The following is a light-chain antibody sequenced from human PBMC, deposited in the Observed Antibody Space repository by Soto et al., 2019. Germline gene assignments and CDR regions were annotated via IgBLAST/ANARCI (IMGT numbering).Light chain of an antibody. J-gene: IGLJ3*02. Sequence: QSVLTQPPSVSAAPGQTVTISCSGSSTNIGGNYVSWYQVQPRTAPQLLIYDNNKRHSGIPDRFSGSKTGTSATLGITDLHTGDEADYYCGTWDISLDTVVFGGGTKVTVL. V-gene: IGLV1-51*01. CDR3: GTWDISLDTVV. CDR1: STNIGGNY. CDR2: DNN.